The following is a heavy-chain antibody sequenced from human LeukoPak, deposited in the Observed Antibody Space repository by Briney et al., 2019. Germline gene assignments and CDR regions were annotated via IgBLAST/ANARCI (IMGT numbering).Heavy chain of an antibody. Sequence: SVKVPCKASGGTFSSYAISWVRQAPGQGLEWMGRIIPIFGTANYAQKFQGRVTITTDESTSTAYMELSSPRSEDTAVYYCARSGSYSPADFDYWGQGALVTVSS. CDR2: IIPIFGTA. J-gene: IGHJ4*02. CDR1: GGTFSSYA. V-gene: IGHV1-69*05. CDR3: ARSGSYSPADFDY. D-gene: IGHD1-26*01.